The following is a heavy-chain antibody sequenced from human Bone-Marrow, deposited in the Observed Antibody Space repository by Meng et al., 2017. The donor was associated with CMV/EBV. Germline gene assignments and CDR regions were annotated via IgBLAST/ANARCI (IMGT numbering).Heavy chain of an antibody. CDR1: GFTFSSYA. J-gene: IGHJ6*02. CDR2: IYSGGST. CDR3: ARFRASNYYYYYGMDV. V-gene: IGHV3-66*02. Sequence: GESLKISCAASGFTFSSYAMSWVRQTPGKGLEWVSVIYSGGSTYYADSVKGRFTISRDNSKNTLYLQMNRLRAEDTAVYYCARFRASNYYYYYGMDVWGQGTTVTVSS.